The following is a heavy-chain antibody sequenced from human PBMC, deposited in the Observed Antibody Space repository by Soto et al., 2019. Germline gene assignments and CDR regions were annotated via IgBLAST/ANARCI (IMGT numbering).Heavy chain of an antibody. CDR1: GYTFTSYA. CDR3: ARVEWLAQAYFDY. CDR2: INAGNGNT. V-gene: IGHV1-3*01. J-gene: IGHJ4*02. Sequence: ASVKVSCKASGYTFTSYAMHWVRQAPGQRLEWMGWINAGNGNTKYSQKFQGRVTITRDTSASTAYMELSSLRSEDTAVYYCARVEWLAQAYFDYWGQGTLLTVSS. D-gene: IGHD6-19*01.